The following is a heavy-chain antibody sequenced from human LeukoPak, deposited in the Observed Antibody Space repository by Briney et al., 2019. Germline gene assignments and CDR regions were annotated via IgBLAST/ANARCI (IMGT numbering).Heavy chain of an antibody. CDR1: GFTFSSYA. V-gene: IGHV3-23*01. Sequence: GGSLRLSCAASGFTFSSYAMSWVRQAPGKGLEWVSAISGSGGSTYYADTVKGRFTISRDNSKNTLYLQMNSLRAEDTAVYYCAEPEGGYYDIRPDWGQGTLVTVSS. CDR2: ISGSGGST. CDR3: AEPEGGYYDIRPD. D-gene: IGHD3-22*01. J-gene: IGHJ4*02.